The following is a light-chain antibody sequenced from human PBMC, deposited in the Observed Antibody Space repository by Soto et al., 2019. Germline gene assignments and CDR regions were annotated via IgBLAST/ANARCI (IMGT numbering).Light chain of an antibody. CDR3: QQYDNLIT. CDR1: QDISNY. CDR2: DAS. Sequence: DIHMTQSPASLSASVGYRVTITCQASQDISNYLKWYQQKPGKAPKLLIYDASNLETGVPSRFSGSGSGTDFTFTISSLQPEDIATYYCQQYDNLITFGQGTRLEI. J-gene: IGKJ5*01. V-gene: IGKV1-33*01.